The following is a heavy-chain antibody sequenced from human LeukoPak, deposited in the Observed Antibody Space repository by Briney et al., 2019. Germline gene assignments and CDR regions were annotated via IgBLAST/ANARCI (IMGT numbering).Heavy chain of an antibody. CDR1: GFTFSSYA. V-gene: IGHV3-30*04. J-gene: IGHJ4*02. CDR2: ISYDGSNK. Sequence: GGSLRLSCAASGFTFSSYAMHWVRQAPGKGLEWVAVISYDGSNKYYADSVKGRFTISRDNSKNTLYLQMNSLRAEDTAVYYCASSVVLAGNFDYWGQGTLVTVSS. D-gene: IGHD2-2*01. CDR3: ASSVVLAGNFDY.